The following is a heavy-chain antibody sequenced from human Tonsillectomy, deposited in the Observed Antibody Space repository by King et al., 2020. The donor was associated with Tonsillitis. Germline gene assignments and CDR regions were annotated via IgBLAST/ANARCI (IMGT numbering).Heavy chain of an antibody. CDR2: ISDSAVGT. CDR1: GFTFSSFA. CDR3: AKLLRSGYHLYYMDV. D-gene: IGHD3-3*01. Sequence: VQLVESGGGLVQPGGSLRLSCAASGFTFSSFAMTWVRQAPGKGLEGVSSISDSAVGTYYPDSVNGRFTISRDNSKNTLYLQVNGLRAEDTAVYYCAKLLRSGYHLYYMDVWGKGTTVTVSS. V-gene: IGHV3-23*04. J-gene: IGHJ6*03.